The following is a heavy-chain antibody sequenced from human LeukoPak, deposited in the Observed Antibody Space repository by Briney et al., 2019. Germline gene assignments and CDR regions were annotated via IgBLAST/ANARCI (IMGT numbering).Heavy chain of an antibody. Sequence: SETLSLTCAVSGYSISSGYYWGWIRQPPRKGLEWIGSIYHNGNTYYNPSLKSRVTISVDTSKNQFSLKLSSVTAADTAVYYCARRYSSGWYARYYFDYWGQGTLVTVSS. D-gene: IGHD6-19*01. J-gene: IGHJ4*02. CDR3: ARRYSSGWYARYYFDY. V-gene: IGHV4-38-2*01. CDR1: GYSISSGYY. CDR2: IYHNGNT.